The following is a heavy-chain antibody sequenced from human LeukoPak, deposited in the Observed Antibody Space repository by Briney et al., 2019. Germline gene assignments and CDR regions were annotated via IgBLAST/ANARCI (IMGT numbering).Heavy chain of an antibody. CDR2: IYYSGST. D-gene: IGHD3-10*01. J-gene: IGHJ5*02. CDR1: GGSISSYY. V-gene: IGHV4-59*08. Sequence: SETLSLTCTVSGGSISSYYWSWIRQPPGEGLEWIGYIYYSGSTNYNPSLKSRVTISVDTSKNQFSLKLSSVTAADTAVYYCARHVITMVRGVIRWFDPWGQGTLVTVSS. CDR3: ARHVITMVRGVIRWFDP.